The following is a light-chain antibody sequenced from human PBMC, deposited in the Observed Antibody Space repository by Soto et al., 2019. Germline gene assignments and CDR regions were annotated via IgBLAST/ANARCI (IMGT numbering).Light chain of an antibody. CDR2: EVS. CDR3: NSYTSKSTGV. CDR1: SSDVGGYNY. V-gene: IGLV2-14*01. J-gene: IGLJ1*01. Sequence: QSALTQPASVSGSPGQSITISCTGTSSDVGGYNYVSWYQQHPGKAPKLIIYEVSNRPSAVSNRFSGSKSGNTASLTISGLQAEDEADYYCNSYTSKSTGVFGTGTQLTVL.